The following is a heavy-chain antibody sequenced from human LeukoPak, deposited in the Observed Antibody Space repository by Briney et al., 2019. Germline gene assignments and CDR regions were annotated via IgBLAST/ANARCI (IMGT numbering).Heavy chain of an antibody. CDR3: ARHHVVPAAIGWFDP. CDR2: IYYSGST. D-gene: IGHD2-2*01. V-gene: IGHV4-61*05. CDR1: GGSVSSNRNY. J-gene: IGHJ5*02. Sequence: PSETLSLTCTVSGGSVSSNRNYWGWVRQAPAKGLEWIGYIYYSGSTNYNPSLKSRVTISVDTSKNQFSLKLSSVTAADTAVYYCARHHVVPAAIGWFDPWGQGTLVTVSS.